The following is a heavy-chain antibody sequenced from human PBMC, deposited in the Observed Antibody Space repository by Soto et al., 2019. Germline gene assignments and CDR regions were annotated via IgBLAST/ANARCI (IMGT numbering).Heavy chain of an antibody. CDR2: INPSGDST. CDR1: GYTFIDYC. CDR3: ARDRVFGVDAMDV. D-gene: IGHD3-3*01. V-gene: IGHV1-46*01. J-gene: IGHJ6*02. Sequence: ASVKVSCKASGYTFIDYCMHWVRQAPGEGLEWMGIINPSGDSTTYAQKFQGRLTVTSDTSTSTVYMELSSLRSEDTAVYFCARDRVFGVDAMDVWGQGTTVTVSS.